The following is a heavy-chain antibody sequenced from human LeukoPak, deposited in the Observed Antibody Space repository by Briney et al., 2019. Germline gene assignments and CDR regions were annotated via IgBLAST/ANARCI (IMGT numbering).Heavy chain of an antibody. J-gene: IGHJ4*02. Sequence: GGSLRLSCAASGFTFSSYSMNWVRQAPGKGLEWVSSISSSSSYIYYADSVKGRFTISRDNAKNSLYLQRNSLRAEDTAVYYCARDYRSGSTPFDYWGQGTLVTVSS. V-gene: IGHV3-21*01. CDR3: ARDYRSGSTPFDY. CDR2: ISSSSSYI. CDR1: GFTFSSYS. D-gene: IGHD6-19*01.